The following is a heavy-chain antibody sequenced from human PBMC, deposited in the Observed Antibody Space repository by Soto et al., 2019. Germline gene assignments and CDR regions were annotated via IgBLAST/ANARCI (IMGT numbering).Heavy chain of an antibody. CDR2: IIPILGIA. CDR3: ARDSQIFGVVIMAY. D-gene: IGHD3-3*01. J-gene: IGHJ4*02. V-gene: IGHV1-69*04. CDR1: GGTFSSYT. Sequence: SVKVSCKASGGTFSSYTISWVRQAPGQGLEWMGRIIPILGIANYAQKFQGRVTITADKSTSTAYMELSSLRSEDTAVYYCARDSQIFGVVIMAYWGQGTLVTVSS.